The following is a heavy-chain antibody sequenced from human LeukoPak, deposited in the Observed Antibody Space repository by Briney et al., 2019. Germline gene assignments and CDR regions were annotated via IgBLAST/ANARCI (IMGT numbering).Heavy chain of an antibody. CDR3: AVGPNHYYFDD. J-gene: IGHJ4*02. CDR1: GGSTSSYY. CDR2: VHNSGTT. D-gene: IGHD1-14*01. Sequence: SETLSLTCTVSGGSTSSYYWSWIRQPPGKGLEWIRNVHNSGTTNYNPSLKSRVTILLDRAKNQFSLKLTSMTAADTAVYFCAVGPNHYYFDDWGQGTLVTVSS. V-gene: IGHV4-59*01.